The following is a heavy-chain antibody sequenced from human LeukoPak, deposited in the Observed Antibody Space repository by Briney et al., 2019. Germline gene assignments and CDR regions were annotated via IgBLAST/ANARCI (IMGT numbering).Heavy chain of an antibody. Sequence: SETLTLTCTVSGGSIRSHSWRWIRQPPGKGLEWIGYIFYSGPTNYSPSLKSRVTISVDTSKNQFSLRLSSVTAADTAVYYCARDYYDSRGDAFDIWGQGTMVTVSS. CDR1: GGSIRSHS. V-gene: IGHV4-59*11. J-gene: IGHJ3*02. CDR2: IFYSGPT. D-gene: IGHD3-22*01. CDR3: ARDYYDSRGDAFDI.